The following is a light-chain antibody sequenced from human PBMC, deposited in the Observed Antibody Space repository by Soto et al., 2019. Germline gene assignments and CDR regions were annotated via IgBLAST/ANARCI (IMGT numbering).Light chain of an antibody. Sequence: ILMTRSPATRSGWPYDVGTRAVVGRRSVDTDLAWYQQKPGQAPRLIIYGAYTRATGIPARFSGSGSGTEFTLTISSLQSEDFEVYYCQLYTNWLISFGDGRRLEIK. CDR2: GAY. CDR3: QLYTNWLIS. J-gene: IGKJ5*01. CDR1: RSVDTD. V-gene: IGKV3-15*01.